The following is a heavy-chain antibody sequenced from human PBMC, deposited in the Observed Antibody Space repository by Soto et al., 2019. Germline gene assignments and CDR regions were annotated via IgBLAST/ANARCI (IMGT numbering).Heavy chain of an antibody. D-gene: IGHD1-26*01. V-gene: IGHV4-4*07. CDR3: ARNVRSNYGMDV. CDR2: IYTSGNT. Sequence: SETLSLTXTVSGGSISSYYWSWIRQPAGKGLEWIGRIYTSGNTNYNPSLKSRVTMSVDTSKNQFSLRVSSVTAADTAVYYCARNVRSNYGMDVWGQGTTVTVSS. CDR1: GGSISSYY. J-gene: IGHJ6*02.